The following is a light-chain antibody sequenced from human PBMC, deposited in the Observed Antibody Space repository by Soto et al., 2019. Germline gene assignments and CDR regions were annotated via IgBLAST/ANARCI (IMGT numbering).Light chain of an antibody. CDR2: DDN. CDR1: SSNIGGNS. CDR3: GSWDSSLSAYV. Sequence: VLTQPPSVSAAPGRKVTISCSGSSSNIGGNSVSWYQQLPGTAPKLLIYDDNKRPSGIPDRFSGSKSGTSATLGITGFQTGDEADYYCGSWDSSLSAYVFGTGTKVTV. J-gene: IGLJ1*01. V-gene: IGLV1-51*01.